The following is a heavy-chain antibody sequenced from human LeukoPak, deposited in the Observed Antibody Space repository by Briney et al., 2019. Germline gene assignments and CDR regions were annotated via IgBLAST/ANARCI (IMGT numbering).Heavy chain of an antibody. CDR2: INPNSGGT. Sequence: ASVKVSCKASGYTFTGYYMHWVRQAPGQGLEWMGWINPNSGGTNYAQKFQGRVTMTRDTSISTAYMELSRLRSDDTAVYYCARADSSSWYRYFDYWGQGTLVTVSS. CDR3: ARADSSSWYRYFDY. CDR1: GYTFTGYY. D-gene: IGHD6-13*01. J-gene: IGHJ4*02. V-gene: IGHV1-2*02.